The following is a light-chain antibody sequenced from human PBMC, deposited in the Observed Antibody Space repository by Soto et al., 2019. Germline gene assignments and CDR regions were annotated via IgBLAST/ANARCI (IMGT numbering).Light chain of an antibody. V-gene: IGKV3-20*01. CDR2: GAS. CDR1: QSVSSSY. J-gene: IGKJ1*01. Sequence: ETVLTQSPGTLSLSPGEGATLSCRASQSVSSSYLAWYQQKPGQAPRLLIYGASSRATDIPARFSGSGSGTDFTLTISRLEPEDFAVYYCQQYGSSLAWTFGQGTKVEIK. CDR3: QQYGSSLAWT.